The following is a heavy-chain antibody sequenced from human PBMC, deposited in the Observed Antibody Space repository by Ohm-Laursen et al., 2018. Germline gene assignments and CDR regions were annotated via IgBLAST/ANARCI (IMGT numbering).Heavy chain of an antibody. J-gene: IGHJ6*01. Sequence: SLRLSCAASGFTFSDYYMSWIRQAPGKGLEWVSYISSSGSTIYYADSVKGRFTISRDNAKNSLYLQMNSLRAEGTAVYYCARDLPLRLAAGNYYYHGMDVWGQGTTVTVSS. CDR1: GFTFSDYY. CDR2: ISSSGSTI. CDR3: ARDLPLRLAAGNYYYHGMDV. V-gene: IGHV3-11*01. D-gene: IGHD6-13*01.